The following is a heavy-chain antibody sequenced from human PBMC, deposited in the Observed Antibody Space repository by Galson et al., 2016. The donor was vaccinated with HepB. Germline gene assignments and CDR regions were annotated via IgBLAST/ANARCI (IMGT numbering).Heavy chain of an antibody. J-gene: IGHJ4*02. V-gene: IGHV4-31*03. CDR1: GDSINSGTHY. D-gene: IGHD3-22*01. CDR3: AREAIGYYYDSGGYLDN. Sequence: TLSLTCTVSGDSINSGTHYWTWIRQQPGKGLEWIGFISYSGNTYYNPSLKSRLTISVDTSKNQISLKLTSVTAADTAVYYCAREAIGYYYDSGGYLDNWGQGTLVTVSS. CDR2: ISYSGNT.